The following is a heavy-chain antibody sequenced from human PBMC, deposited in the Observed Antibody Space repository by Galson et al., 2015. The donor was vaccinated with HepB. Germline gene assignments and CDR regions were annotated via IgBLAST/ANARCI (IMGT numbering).Heavy chain of an antibody. CDR1: GGSISSYY. CDR3: AGSISSWYKYYFDY. Sequence: SETLSLTCTVSGGSISSYYWSWIRQPPGKGLEWIGYIYYSGSTNYNPSLKSRVTISVDTSKNQFSLKLSSVTAADTAVYYCAGSISSWYKYYFDYWGQGTLVTVSS. CDR2: IYYSGST. V-gene: IGHV4-59*01. J-gene: IGHJ4*02. D-gene: IGHD6-13*01.